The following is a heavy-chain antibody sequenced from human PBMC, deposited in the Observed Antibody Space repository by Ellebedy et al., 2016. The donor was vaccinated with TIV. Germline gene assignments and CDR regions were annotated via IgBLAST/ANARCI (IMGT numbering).Heavy chain of an antibody. Sequence: MPSETLCLTCTVSGDSIRSYYWSWIRQPPGKGLEWIAYIYYSGSTNYNPSLKSRVTISIDTSKNQFSLKLSSVTAADTAVYYCARREGYYGSGSYYANWGQGTLVTVPS. V-gene: IGHV4-59*01. D-gene: IGHD3-10*01. J-gene: IGHJ4*02. CDR2: IYYSGST. CDR3: ARREGYYGSGSYYAN. CDR1: GDSIRSYY.